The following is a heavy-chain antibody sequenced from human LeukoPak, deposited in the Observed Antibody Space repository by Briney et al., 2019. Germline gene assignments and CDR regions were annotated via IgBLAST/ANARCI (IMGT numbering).Heavy chain of an antibody. D-gene: IGHD2-2*01. Sequence: SETLSLTCTVSGGSISSGGYYWSWIRQPPGKGLEWIGYIYHSGSTYYNPSLKSRVTISVDRSKNQFSLKLSSVTAADTAVYYCASICSSTSCPDWGQGTLVTVSS. CDR3: ASICSSTSCPD. CDR2: IYHSGST. J-gene: IGHJ4*02. CDR1: GGSISSGGYY. V-gene: IGHV4-30-2*01.